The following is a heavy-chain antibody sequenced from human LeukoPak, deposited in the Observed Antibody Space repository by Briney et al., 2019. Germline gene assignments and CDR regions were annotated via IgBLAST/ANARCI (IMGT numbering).Heavy chain of an antibody. CDR1: GYTLTELS. CDR2: FDPEDGET. CDR3: AGGCGSTSCQSDY. J-gene: IGHJ4*01. V-gene: IGHV1-24*01. D-gene: IGHD2-2*01. Sequence: ASVKVSCKVSGYTLTELSMHRVRQAPGKGLEWMGGFDPEDGETIYAQKFQGRVTMTEDTSTDTAYMELSSLRSEDTAVYYCAGGCGSTSCQSDYWGQGTLVTVSS.